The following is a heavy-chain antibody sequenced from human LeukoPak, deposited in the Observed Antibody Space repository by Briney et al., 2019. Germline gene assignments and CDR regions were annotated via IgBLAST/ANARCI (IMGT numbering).Heavy chain of an antibody. D-gene: IGHD3-16*02. CDR3: ARLVITFGGVIPQVFGI. V-gene: IGHV5-51*01. CDR1: GYSFATYW. J-gene: IGHJ3*02. CDR2: IHPGDSNT. Sequence: GESLKISCKGSGYSFATYWIAWVRQMPGEGLEWLGIIHPGDSNTRYSPSFQGQVTISADKSISTAYLQWSSLKASDTAMYYCARLVITFGGVIPQVFGIWGQGTMVTVSS.